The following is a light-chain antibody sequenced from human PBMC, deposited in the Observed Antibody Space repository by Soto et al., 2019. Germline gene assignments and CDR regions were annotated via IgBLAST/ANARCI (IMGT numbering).Light chain of an antibody. J-gene: IGLJ2*01. CDR1: SSDIGAYNF. V-gene: IGLV2-14*03. CDR3: TSWTTSTTMI. CDR2: DVN. Sequence: QSVLTQPASGSGSPGQSITISCTGTSSDIGAYNFVSWYQQHPGKAPKLMLYDVNIRPSGVSNRFSGSKSGNTASLTISGLQAEDEADYYCTSWTTSTTMIFGGGTKLTVL.